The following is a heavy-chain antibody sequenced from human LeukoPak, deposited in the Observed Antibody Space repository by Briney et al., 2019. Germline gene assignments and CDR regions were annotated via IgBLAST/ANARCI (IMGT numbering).Heavy chain of an antibody. CDR1: GGTFSGYY. V-gene: IGHV4-34*01. Sequence: SETLSLTCAVYGGTFSGYYWSWIRQPPGKGLEWIGEINHSGSTNYNPSLKSRVTISVDTSKNQFSLKLSSVTAADTAVYYCARGLNYDFWSGYYLSPFDYWGQGTLVTVSS. J-gene: IGHJ4*02. CDR3: ARGLNYDFWSGYYLSPFDY. CDR2: INHSGST. D-gene: IGHD3-3*01.